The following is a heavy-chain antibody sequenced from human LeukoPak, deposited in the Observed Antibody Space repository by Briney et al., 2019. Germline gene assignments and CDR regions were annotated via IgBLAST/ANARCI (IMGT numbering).Heavy chain of an antibody. D-gene: IGHD1-1*01. J-gene: IGHJ4*02. CDR2: INSDGSTS. CDR1: AFTFSSSW. Sequence: PGGSLRLSCAASAFTFSSSWMHWVRQVPEKGLLWVSRINSDGSTSRYADSVKGRFTISRDNAKNTIYLQMNSLRAEDTAVYYCARGGWGTATDYWGQGTLVTVSS. CDR3: ARGGWGTATDY. V-gene: IGHV3-74*01.